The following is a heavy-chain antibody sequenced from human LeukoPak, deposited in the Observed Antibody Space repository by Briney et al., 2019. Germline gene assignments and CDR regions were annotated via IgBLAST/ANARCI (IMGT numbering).Heavy chain of an antibody. V-gene: IGHV4-39*07. CDR2: IYYSGST. Sequence: SETLSLTCTVSGGSISSSSYYWGWIRQPPGKGLEWIGSIYYSGSTYYNPSLKSRVTISVDTSKNQFSLKLSSVTAADTAVYYCARDGQAYYYYGMDVWGQGTTVTVSS. CDR1: GGSISSSSYY. J-gene: IGHJ6*02. CDR3: ARDGQAYYYYGMDV.